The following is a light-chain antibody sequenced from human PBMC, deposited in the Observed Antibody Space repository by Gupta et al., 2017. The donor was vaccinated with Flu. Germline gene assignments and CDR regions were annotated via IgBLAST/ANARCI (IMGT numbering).Light chain of an antibody. Sequence: DIVLTQSPLSLPVTPGEPASISCRSTQSLLQSDGRDYLAWFVQKPGQSPRLLIHLGSSRASGVPDRFSGSGSGTDFTLKLSRVEAEDVVIYYCMQFLQTPYTFGQGTKLDIK. CDR2: LGS. V-gene: IGKV2-28*01. J-gene: IGKJ2*01. CDR3: MQFLQTPYT. CDR1: QSLLQSDGRDY.